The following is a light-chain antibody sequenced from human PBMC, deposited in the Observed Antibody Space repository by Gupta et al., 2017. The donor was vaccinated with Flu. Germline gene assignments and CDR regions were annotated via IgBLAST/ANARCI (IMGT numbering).Light chain of an antibody. Sequence: SHELPQPPSASASPGQTATITCSGDKLGHKYAFWYQQRPGQSPVLVIYKDSKRPSGIPERFSGSNSGNTATLTISGTQAMDEADYYCQAWDSSTVVFGGGTKLTVL. V-gene: IGLV3-1*01. CDR3: QAWDSSTVV. J-gene: IGLJ2*01. CDR2: KDS. CDR1: KLGHKY.